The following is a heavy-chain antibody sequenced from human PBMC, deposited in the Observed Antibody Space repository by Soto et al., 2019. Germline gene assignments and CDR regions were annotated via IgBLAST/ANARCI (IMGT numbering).Heavy chain of an antibody. CDR2: IKQDGSEK. Sequence: GGSLRLSCAASGFTFSSYWMSWVRQAPGKGLEWVANIKQDGSEKYYVDSVKGRFTISRDNAKNSLYLQMNSLKAEDTTVYNCSRVPKLDIVVVVASTSGYFDYWGQGTLVTVSS. CDR1: GFTFSSYW. J-gene: IGHJ4*02. V-gene: IGHV3-7*01. D-gene: IGHD2-15*01. CDR3: SRVPKLDIVVVVASTSGYFDY.